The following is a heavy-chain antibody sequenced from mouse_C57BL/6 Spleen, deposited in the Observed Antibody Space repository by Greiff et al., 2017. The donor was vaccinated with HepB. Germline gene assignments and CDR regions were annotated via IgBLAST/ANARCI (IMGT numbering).Heavy chain of an antibody. CDR2: IDPSDSYT. V-gene: IGHV1-69*01. CDR1: GYTFTSYW. CDR3: ARAMYDYPWFAY. D-gene: IGHD2-4*01. Sequence: VQLQQPGAELVMPGASVKLSCKASGYTFTSYWMHWVKQRPGQGLEWIGEIDPSDSYTNYNQKFKGKSTLTVDKSSSTAYMQLSSLTSEDSAVYYCARAMYDYPWFAYWGQGTLVTVSA. J-gene: IGHJ3*01.